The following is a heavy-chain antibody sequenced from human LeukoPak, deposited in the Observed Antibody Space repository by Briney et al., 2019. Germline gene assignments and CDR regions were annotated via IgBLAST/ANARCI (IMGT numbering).Heavy chain of an antibody. J-gene: IGHJ4*02. V-gene: IGHV3-23*01. Sequence: GGSLCLSCAVSGITLSNYGMSWVRQAPGKGLEWVAGISGSGGSTNYADSVKGRFTISRDNPKNTLYLQMNSLRDEDTAVYFCAKRGVVIRVILVGFHKEAYYFDSWGQGALVTVSS. CDR2: ISGSGGST. CDR3: AKRGVVIRVILVGFHKEAYYFDS. D-gene: IGHD3-10*01. CDR1: GITLSNYG.